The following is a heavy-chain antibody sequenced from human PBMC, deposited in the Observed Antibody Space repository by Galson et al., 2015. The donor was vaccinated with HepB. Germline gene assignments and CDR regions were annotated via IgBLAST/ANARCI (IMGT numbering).Heavy chain of an antibody. CDR2: INTNTGNP. Sequence: SVKVSCKASGYTFTNYAMNWVRQAPGQGLEWMGWINTNTGNPTYAQGFTGRFVFSLDTSVSTAYLQISSLKAEDTAVYYCARGVLWFGSYYYHYFGMDVWGQGTTITVSS. CDR3: ARGVLWFGSYYYHYFGMDV. D-gene: IGHD3-10*01. CDR1: GYTFTNYA. V-gene: IGHV7-4-1*02. J-gene: IGHJ6*01.